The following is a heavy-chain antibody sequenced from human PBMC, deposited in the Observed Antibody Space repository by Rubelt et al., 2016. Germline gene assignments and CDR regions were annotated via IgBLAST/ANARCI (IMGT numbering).Heavy chain of an antibody. Sequence: QVQLVQPGAEVKKPGASVKVSCKASGYTFTSYGISWVRQAPGQGLEWMGGLIPIFGTANFAPKFQARVTITADESTSTAYMELSSLRSEDTAVYYCARGLQEGGPDCWGQGTLVTVSS. CDR2: LIPIFGTA. J-gene: IGHJ4*02. CDR1: GYTFTSYG. V-gene: IGHV1-69*13. CDR3: ARGLQEGGPDC.